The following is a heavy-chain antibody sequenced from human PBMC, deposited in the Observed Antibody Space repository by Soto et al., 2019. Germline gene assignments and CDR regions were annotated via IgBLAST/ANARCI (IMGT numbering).Heavy chain of an antibody. CDR1: GGTFSSYS. CDR2: IIPIFGTA. J-gene: IGHJ4*02. Sequence: QVQLVQSGAEVKKPGSSVNVSCKASGGTFSSYSINWVRQAPGQGLEWMGEIIPIFGTANYAQKFQGRVTITADESTSTAYMELSSRRSEDTAVHYCARDGGRHSGGIDYWGQGTLVTVSS. D-gene: IGHD1-26*01. CDR3: ARDGGRHSGGIDY. V-gene: IGHV1-69*01.